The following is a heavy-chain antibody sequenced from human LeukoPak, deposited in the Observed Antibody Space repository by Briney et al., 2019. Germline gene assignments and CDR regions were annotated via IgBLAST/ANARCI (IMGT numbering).Heavy chain of an antibody. J-gene: IGHJ4*02. Sequence: PGRSLRLSCTASGITFNNYAMSWVRHAPGKGLEWVSATSGSGGTTYYADSVKGRFTVSRDNSNNTLYLQMNSLGGEDTAVYYCAREIFGSGSNPDYWGQGTLVTVSS. CDR3: AREIFGSGSNPDY. D-gene: IGHD3-10*01. CDR2: TSGSGGTT. V-gene: IGHV3-23*01. CDR1: GITFNNYA.